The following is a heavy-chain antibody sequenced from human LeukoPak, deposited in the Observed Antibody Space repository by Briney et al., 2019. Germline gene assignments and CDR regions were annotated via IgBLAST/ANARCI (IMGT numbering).Heavy chain of an antibody. D-gene: IGHD2-15*01. J-gene: IGHJ3*02. CDR1: GYTFTSYD. CDR3: ARDGYCSGGSCLREIENAFDI. V-gene: IGHV1-8*03. CDR2: MNPNRCNI. Sequence: ASVKVSCKSSGYTFTSYDINWVRQATGQGLEWMGWMNPNRCNIGYAQKFQGRVTITRNTSISTAYMELSSLRSEDTGVYYCARDGYCSGGSCLREIENAFDIWGQGTMVTVSS.